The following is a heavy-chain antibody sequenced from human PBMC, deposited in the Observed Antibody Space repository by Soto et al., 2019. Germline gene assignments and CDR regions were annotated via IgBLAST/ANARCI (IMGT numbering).Heavy chain of an antibody. CDR2: ISAYNGNT. CDR1: GYTFTSYG. V-gene: IGHV1-18*01. J-gene: IGHJ3*02. D-gene: IGHD3-22*01. CDR3: ATRDDSSGYYLSGAFDI. Sequence: ASLKVSCKASGYTFTSYGISWVRQAPGQGLEWMGWISAYNGNTNYAQKLQGRVTMTTDTSTSTAYVELRSLRSDDTAVYYCATRDDSSGYYLSGAFDIWGQGTMFTVSS.